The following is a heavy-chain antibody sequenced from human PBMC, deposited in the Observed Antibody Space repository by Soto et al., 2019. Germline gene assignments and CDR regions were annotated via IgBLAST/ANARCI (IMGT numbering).Heavy chain of an antibody. V-gene: IGHV4-61*01. CDR3: ARDGHGMDV. Sequence: QMQLQESGPGLLKPSETLSLTCTVSGGSVSTGNYNWSWVRQTPGKVLEWIGNIFFTGRTHYNHSLTSRVTISVDTSKNQFSLELRSVTAADTAVYYCARDGHGMDVWGQGTTVTVSS. CDR2: IFFTGRT. CDR1: GGSVSTGNYN. J-gene: IGHJ6*02.